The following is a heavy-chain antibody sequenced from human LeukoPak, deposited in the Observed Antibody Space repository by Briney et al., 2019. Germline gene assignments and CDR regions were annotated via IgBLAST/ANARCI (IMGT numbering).Heavy chain of an antibody. CDR3: ARDRGVTTFGYFDY. D-gene: IGHD4-17*01. CDR2: INHSGST. CDR1: GGSFSDYY. V-gene: IGHV4-34*01. Sequence: PSETLSLTCAVYGGSFSDYYWSWIRQPPGKGLEWIGEINHSGSTNYNPSLKSRVTISVDTSKNQFSLKLSSVTAADTAVYYCARDRGVTTFGYFDYWGQGTLVTVSS. J-gene: IGHJ4*02.